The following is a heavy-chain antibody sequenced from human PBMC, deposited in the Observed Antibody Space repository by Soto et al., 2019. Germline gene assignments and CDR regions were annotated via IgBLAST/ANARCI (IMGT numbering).Heavy chain of an antibody. Sequence: SDTLSLTCTVSGVSISSSTYYWGWIRQPPGKGLEWIGSIYYSGSTYYNPSLKSRVTISVDTSKNQFSLKLSSVTAADTAVYYCAREKTDGDYYYYYGMDVWGQGTTVT. J-gene: IGHJ6*02. V-gene: IGHV4-39*02. CDR3: AREKTDGDYYYYYGMDV. CDR2: IYYSGST. D-gene: IGHD4-17*01. CDR1: GVSISSSTYY.